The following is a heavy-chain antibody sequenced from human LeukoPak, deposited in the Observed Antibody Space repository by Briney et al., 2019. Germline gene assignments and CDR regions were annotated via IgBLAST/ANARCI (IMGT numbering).Heavy chain of an antibody. CDR2: ISRDSSII. Sequence: GGSLRLSCAASGFTFSTYSITWVRQAPGKGLEWVSHISRDSSIIYYADPVKGRFTISRDDAKNSVFLHMNSLRAEDTAVYYCAAETYYYDSSGYYTPSGFDYWGQGTLVTVSS. D-gene: IGHD3-22*01. CDR3: AAETYYYDSSGYYTPSGFDY. J-gene: IGHJ4*02. CDR1: GFTFSTYS. V-gene: IGHV3-48*04.